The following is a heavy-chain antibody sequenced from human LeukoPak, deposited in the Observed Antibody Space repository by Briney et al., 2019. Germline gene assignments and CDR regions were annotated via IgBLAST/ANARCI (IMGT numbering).Heavy chain of an antibody. J-gene: IGHJ4*02. CDR1: GGSISSYY. D-gene: IGHD2-15*01. CDR2: IYYSGST. CDR3: ARGPLTYCSGGSCYLH. Sequence: SETLSLTCTVSGGSISSYYWSWIRQPPGKGLEWIGYIYYSGSTNYNPSLKSRVTISVDTSKNQFSLKLSSVTAADTAVYYCARGPLTYCSGGSCYLHWGQGTLVTVSS. V-gene: IGHV4-59*01.